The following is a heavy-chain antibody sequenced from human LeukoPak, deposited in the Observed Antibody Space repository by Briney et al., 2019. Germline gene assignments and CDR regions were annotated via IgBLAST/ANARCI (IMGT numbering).Heavy chain of an antibody. CDR2: IYYSGST. J-gene: IGHJ5*02. V-gene: IGHV4-59*01. Sequence: SETLSLTCTVSGGSISSYYWSWIRQPPGKGLEWIGYIYYSGSTNYNPSLKSRVTISVDTSKNQFSLKLSSVTAADTAVYSCARGADGVSSNSRGWFDPWGQGTLVTVSS. D-gene: IGHD2-15*01. CDR1: GGSISSYY. CDR3: ARGADGVSSNSRGWFDP.